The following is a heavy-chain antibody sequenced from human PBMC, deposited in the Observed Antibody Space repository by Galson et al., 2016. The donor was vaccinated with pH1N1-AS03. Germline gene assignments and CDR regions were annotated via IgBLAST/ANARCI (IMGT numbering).Heavy chain of an antibody. V-gene: IGHV4-59*01. CDR2: VYSPGRS. CDR3: ARMTYNDFLDS. Sequence: SETLSLTCTVSGGSITSYHWSWIRQPPGKGLEWIGHVYSPGRSKYNPSLKSRVTLSLDMTTNQFSLKMTSVTPADTAIYYCARMTYNDFLDSWGQGRPVTVSS. J-gene: IGHJ4*02. D-gene: IGHD1-14*01. CDR1: GGSITSYH.